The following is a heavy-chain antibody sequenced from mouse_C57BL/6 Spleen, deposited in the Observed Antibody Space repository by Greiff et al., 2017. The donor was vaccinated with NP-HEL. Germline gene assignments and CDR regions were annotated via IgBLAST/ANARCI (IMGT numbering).Heavy chain of an antibody. D-gene: IGHD3-2*02. V-gene: IGHV5-4*01. CDR2: ISDGGSYT. CDR1: GFTFSSYA. Sequence: EVKLVESGGGLVKPGGSLKLSCAASGFTFSSYAMSWVRQTPEKRLEWVATISDGGSYTYYPDNVKGRFTISRDNAKNNLYLQMSHLKSEDTAMYYCARDPNSSGYWFAYWGQGTLVTVSA. J-gene: IGHJ3*01. CDR3: ARDPNSSGYWFAY.